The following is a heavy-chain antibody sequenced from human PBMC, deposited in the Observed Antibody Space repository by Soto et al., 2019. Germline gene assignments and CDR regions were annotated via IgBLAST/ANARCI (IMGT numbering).Heavy chain of an antibody. J-gene: IGHJ6*02. CDR1: GFTFSSYS. D-gene: IGHD1-1*01. CDR2: ISSSSSTI. V-gene: IGHV3-48*01. Sequence: PGGSLRLSCAASGFTFSSYSMNWVRQAPGKGLEWVSYISSSSSTIYYADSVKGRFTISRDNAKNSLYLQMNSLRAEDTAVYYCASPPLPKRYYYGMDVWGQGTTVTVSS. CDR3: ASPPLPKRYYYGMDV.